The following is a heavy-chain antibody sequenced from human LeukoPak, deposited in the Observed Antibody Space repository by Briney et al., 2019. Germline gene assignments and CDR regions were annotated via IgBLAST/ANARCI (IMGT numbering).Heavy chain of an antibody. J-gene: IGHJ4*02. V-gene: IGHV3-21*01. CDR1: GFTFSSYN. D-gene: IGHD1-14*01. CDR2: ISSSSSYI. Sequence: GGSLRLSCAASGFTFSSYNMNWVRQAPGKGLEWVSSISSSSSYIYYADSVKGRFTISRDNAKNSLYLQMNSLRAEDTAVYYCARDPGEPYFDYWGQGTLVTVSS. CDR3: ARDPGEPYFDY.